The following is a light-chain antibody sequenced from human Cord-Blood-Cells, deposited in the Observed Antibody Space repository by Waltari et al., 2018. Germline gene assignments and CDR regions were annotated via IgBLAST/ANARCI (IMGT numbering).Light chain of an antibody. V-gene: IGLV2-14*01. CDR2: DVS. Sequence: QPASVSGSPGQSITISCTGTSSDVGGYHYVSWYQQHPGKAPKLMIYDVSNRPSGVSNRFTGSKSGNTASLTISGLQAEDEADYYCGSYTSSSTLVVFGGGTKLTVL. CDR3: GSYTSSSTLVV. CDR1: SSDVGGYHY. J-gene: IGLJ2*01.